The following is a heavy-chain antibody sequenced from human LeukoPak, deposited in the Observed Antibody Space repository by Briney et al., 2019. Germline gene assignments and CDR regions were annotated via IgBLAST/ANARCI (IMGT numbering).Heavy chain of an antibody. Sequence: ASVKVSCKASGYTFTTYDISWVRQAPGQGLEWMGWISAYNGNTNYAQKLQGRVTMTTDTSTSTAYMELRSLRSDDTAVYYCATVRDCGGDCYYYGFDYWGQGTLVTVSS. CDR2: ISAYNGNT. J-gene: IGHJ4*02. D-gene: IGHD2-21*02. V-gene: IGHV1-18*01. CDR3: ATVRDCGGDCYYYGFDY. CDR1: GYTFTTYD.